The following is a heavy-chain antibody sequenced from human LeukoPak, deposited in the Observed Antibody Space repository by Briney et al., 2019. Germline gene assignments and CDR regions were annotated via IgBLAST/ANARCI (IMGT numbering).Heavy chain of an antibody. D-gene: IGHD3-10*01. Sequence: SETLSLTCTVPGGSISSYYWSWIRHPPGQGLEWIGYIYYSGSTNYNPSLKSRVTIPVDTSKNQFSLKLSSVTAADSSVYYCAGSSGSYFDYWGQGTLVTVSS. V-gene: IGHV4-59*01. CDR2: IYYSGST. CDR3: AGSSGSYFDY. CDR1: GGSISSYY. J-gene: IGHJ4*02.